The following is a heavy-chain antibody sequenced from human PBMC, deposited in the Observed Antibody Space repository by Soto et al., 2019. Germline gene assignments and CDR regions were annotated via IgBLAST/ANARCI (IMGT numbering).Heavy chain of an antibody. CDR1: SVSVSGWYW. CDR3: ATSNWNYGRTLDY. D-gene: IGHD1-7*01. V-gene: IGHV4-4*02. CDR2: IDHSGRT. J-gene: IGHJ4*02. Sequence: QVQIQESGPGLVKPSGTLSLACSVSSVSVSGWYWCAWVRQSPGKGLEWIGEIDHSGRTNYNPSLKSRVTMSLDSSKNQYSPNLRSVTAAYPAVYYCATSNWNYGRTLDYWGQGSQVIVSS.